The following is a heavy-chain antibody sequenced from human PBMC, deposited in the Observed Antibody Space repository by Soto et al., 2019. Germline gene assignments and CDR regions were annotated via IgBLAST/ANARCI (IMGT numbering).Heavy chain of an antibody. Sequence: SETLSLTCTVSGGSISGYYWSWIRQPAGKGLEWIGRIYTGGSTNYNPSLKSRVTMSIDTSKNQFSLELSSVTAADTAVYYCARDHLVAGKFDSWGQGTLVTVSS. CDR2: IYTGGST. J-gene: IGHJ4*02. D-gene: IGHD6-19*01. CDR3: ARDHLVAGKFDS. V-gene: IGHV4-4*07. CDR1: GGSISGYY.